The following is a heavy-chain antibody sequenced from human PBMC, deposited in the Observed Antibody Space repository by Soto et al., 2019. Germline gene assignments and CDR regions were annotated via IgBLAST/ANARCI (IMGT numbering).Heavy chain of an antibody. D-gene: IGHD5-18*01. V-gene: IGHV1-69*12. CDR2: IIPIFGTA. J-gene: IGHJ5*02. CDR1: GGTFSSYA. Sequence: QVQLVQSGAEVKKPGSSVKVSCKASGGTFSSYAISWVRQAPGQGLEWMGGIIPIFGTANYAQKFQGRVTIAADECTSTAYMELSSLRSEDTAVYYCARGRIGVQLGPWDWFDPWGQGTLVTVSS. CDR3: ARGRIGVQLGPWDWFDP.